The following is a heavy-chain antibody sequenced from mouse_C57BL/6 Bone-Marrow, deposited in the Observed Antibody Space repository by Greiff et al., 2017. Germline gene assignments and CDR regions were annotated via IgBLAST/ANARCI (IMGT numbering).Heavy chain of an antibody. CDR2: ISSGGSYT. J-gene: IGHJ2*01. CDR1: GFTFSSYG. V-gene: IGHV5-6*01. CDR3: ASRSYGNSYFDY. D-gene: IGHD2-1*01. Sequence: DQLQQSGGDLVKPGGSLKLSCAASGFTFSSYGMSWVRQTPDKRLEWVATISSGGSYTYYPDSVKGRFTISRDNAKNNLYLQMSSLKSEDTAMYSFASRSYGNSYFDYWGQGTTLTVSS.